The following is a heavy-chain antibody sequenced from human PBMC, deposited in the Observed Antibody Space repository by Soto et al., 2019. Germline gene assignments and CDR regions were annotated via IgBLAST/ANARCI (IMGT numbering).Heavy chain of an antibody. CDR3: ASNSGSCSGGSCPLDY. D-gene: IGHD2-15*01. J-gene: IGHJ4*02. CDR1: GFTFSSYS. Sequence: GGSLRLSCAASGFTFSSYSMNWVRQAPGKGLEWVSYISSSSSTIYYADSVKGRFTISRDNAKNSLYLQMNSLRAEDTAVYYCASNSGSCSGGSCPLDYWGQGTLVTVSS. CDR2: ISSSSSTI. V-gene: IGHV3-48*01.